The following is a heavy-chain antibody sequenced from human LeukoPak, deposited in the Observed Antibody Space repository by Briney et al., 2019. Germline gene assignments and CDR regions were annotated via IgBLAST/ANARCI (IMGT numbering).Heavy chain of an antibody. J-gene: IGHJ6*02. CDR1: GFTFSSYG. V-gene: IGHV3-30*18. CDR2: ISYDGSNK. Sequence: GRSLRLSCAASGFTFSSYGMHWVRQAPGKGLEWVAVISYDGSNKYYADSVKGRFTISRDNSKTTLYLQMNSLRAEDTAVYYCAKVLGGITIFGVVIPSYYYYGVDVWGQGTTVTVSS. CDR3: AKVLGGITIFGVVIPSYYYYGVDV. D-gene: IGHD3-3*01.